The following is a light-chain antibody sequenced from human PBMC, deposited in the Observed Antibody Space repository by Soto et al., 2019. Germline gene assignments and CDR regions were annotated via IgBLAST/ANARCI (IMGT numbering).Light chain of an antibody. J-gene: IGKJ1*01. CDR2: AAS. V-gene: IGKV1-17*01. Sequence: DIQMTQFPSSLSASVGDRVTITCRASQGIRNDLGWYQQKTGKAPKRLIYAASRSQSGVPSSFSGSVSLTEFTLAISILQPEYSATFYCLQISTSPLTFGPGITAEIK. CDR1: QGIRND. CDR3: LQISTSPLT.